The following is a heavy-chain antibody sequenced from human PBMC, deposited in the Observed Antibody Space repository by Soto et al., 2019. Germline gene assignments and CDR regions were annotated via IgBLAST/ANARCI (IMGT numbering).Heavy chain of an antibody. J-gene: IGHJ4*02. V-gene: IGHV4-59*01. D-gene: IGHD4-17*01. CDR3: ARDYGDHSFFLDY. CDR1: GGSITTYQ. CDR2: YSGFT. Sequence: PSETLSLTCTVSGGSITTYQWSWIRRPPGKGLEWIGGYSGFTNYNPSLESRATISVDHSKNQFFLTLRSVTAADTAVYYCARDYGDHSFFLDYWGQGALVTVSS.